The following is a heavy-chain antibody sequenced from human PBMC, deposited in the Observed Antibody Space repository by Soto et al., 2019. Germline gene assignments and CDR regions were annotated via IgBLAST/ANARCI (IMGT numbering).Heavy chain of an antibody. J-gene: IGHJ5*02. CDR3: ARGAPRLRWHH. D-gene: IGHD4-17*01. CDR1: GGSFSGYY. Sequence: QVQLQQWGAGLLKPSETLSLTCAVYGGSFSGYYWSWIRQPPGKGLEWIGEINHSGSTNYNPSLKSRVTIAVGTSQNQFALKLSSVTAADTAVYYCARGAPRLRWHHWGQGTLVTVSS. CDR2: INHSGST. V-gene: IGHV4-34*01.